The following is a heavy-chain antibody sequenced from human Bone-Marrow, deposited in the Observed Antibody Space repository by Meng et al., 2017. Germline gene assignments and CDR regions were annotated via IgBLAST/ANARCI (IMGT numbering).Heavy chain of an antibody. J-gene: IGHJ4*02. CDR3: AFTPQAGYFDY. Sequence: GSLRLSCAVYGGSFSGYYWSWIRQPPGKGLEWIGEINHSGSTNYNPSLKSRVTISVDTSKNQFSLKLSSVTAADTAVYYCAFTPQAGYFDYWGQGTLVTGAS. D-gene: IGHD3-16*01. V-gene: IGHV4-34*01. CDR2: INHSGST. CDR1: GGSFSGYY.